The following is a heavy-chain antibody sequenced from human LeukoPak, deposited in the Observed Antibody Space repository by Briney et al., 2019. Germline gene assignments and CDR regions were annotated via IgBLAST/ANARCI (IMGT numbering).Heavy chain of an antibody. J-gene: IGHJ4*02. CDR1: GFTFSRYW. CDR2: VNQCGSGE. CDR3: VRSRVGDY. Sequence: GGSLRLSCAASGFTFSRYWMTWVRQAPGKGLEWVANVNQCGSGEKYVAPVKGRFNISGDNAKNSLYLQMSSLGVEDTAVYYCVRSRVGDYWGQGTPVTVSS. V-gene: IGHV3-7*01. D-gene: IGHD1-26*01.